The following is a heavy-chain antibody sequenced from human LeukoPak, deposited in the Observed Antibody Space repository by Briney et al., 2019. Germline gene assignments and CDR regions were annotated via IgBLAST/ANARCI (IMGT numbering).Heavy chain of an antibody. CDR3: AKEVTFGGDKWFDY. V-gene: IGHV3-7*03. J-gene: IGHJ4*02. CDR1: GFTFSSYW. D-gene: IGHD3-16*01. Sequence: PGGSLRLSCAASGFTFSSYWMSWVRQAPGKGLEWVANIKQDGSEKYYVDSVKGRFTISRDNAKKSLYLQMNSLRAEDTALYYCAKEVTFGGDKWFDYWGQGTLVTVSS. CDR2: IKQDGSEK.